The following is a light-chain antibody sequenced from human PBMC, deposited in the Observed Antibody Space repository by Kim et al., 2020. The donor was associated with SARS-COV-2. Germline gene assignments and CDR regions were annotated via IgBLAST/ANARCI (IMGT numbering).Light chain of an antibody. CDR2: DVI. Sequence: QSALTQPASVSGSPGQSITISCTGTSSDVGGYNYVSWYQQYPGKAPKLMIYDVIKRPSGVSNRFSGSKSGNTASLTISGLQAEDEADYYCTSYRSSGYVFGTGTKVTVL. V-gene: IGLV2-14*03. J-gene: IGLJ1*01. CDR3: TSYRSSGYV. CDR1: SSDVGGYNY.